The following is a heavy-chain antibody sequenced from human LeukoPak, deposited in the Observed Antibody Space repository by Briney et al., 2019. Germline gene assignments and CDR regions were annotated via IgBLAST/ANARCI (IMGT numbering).Heavy chain of an antibody. CDR3: AKDHLDTHYYGMDV. J-gene: IGHJ6*02. D-gene: IGHD5-18*01. V-gene: IGHV3-30*02. Sequence: GGSLRLSCAASGFTFSSYGMHWVRQAPGKGLEWVAVIWYDGSNKYYADSVKGRFTISRDNSKNTLYLQMNSLRAEDTAVYYCAKDHLDTHYYGMDVWGQGTTVTVS. CDR1: GFTFSSYG. CDR2: IWYDGSNK.